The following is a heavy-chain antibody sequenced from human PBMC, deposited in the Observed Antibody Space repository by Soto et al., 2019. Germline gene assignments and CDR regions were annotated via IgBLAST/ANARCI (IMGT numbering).Heavy chain of an antibody. CDR2: IYWNDDK. Sequence: SGPTLVNPTHTLTLTCTFSLFSLSTSGVGVGWIRQPPGKALEWLALIYWNDDKRYSPSLKSRLTITKDTSKNQVVLTMTNMDPVDTATYYCIRSPTITKIRGVINSWFDPWGQGTLVTVSS. V-gene: IGHV2-5*01. J-gene: IGHJ5*02. CDR1: LFSLSTSGVG. D-gene: IGHD3-10*01. CDR3: IRSPTITKIRGVINSWFDP.